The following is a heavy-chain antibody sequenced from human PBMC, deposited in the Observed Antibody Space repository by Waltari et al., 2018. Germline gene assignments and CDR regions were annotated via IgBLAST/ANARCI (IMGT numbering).Heavy chain of an antibody. J-gene: IGHJ3*02. CDR1: GGSISSHY. V-gene: IGHV4-59*11. CDR2: IYYSGST. Sequence: QVQLQESGPGLVKPSETLSLTCTVSGGSISSHYWSWIRQPPGKGLEWIGYIYYSGSTNYNPSLKRRVTISVDTSKNQFALKLSSVTAADTAVYYCARGDAFDIWGQGTMVTVSS. CDR3: ARGDAFDI.